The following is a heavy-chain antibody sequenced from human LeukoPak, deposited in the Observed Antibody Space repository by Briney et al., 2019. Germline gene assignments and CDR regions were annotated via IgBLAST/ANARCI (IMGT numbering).Heavy chain of an antibody. Sequence: SETLSLTCAVYGGSFSGYYWSWIRQPPGKGLEWIGEINHSGSTNYNPSLKSRVTISVDTSKNQFSLKLSSVTAADTAVYYCARGIRRVGIAAAETFAYWGQGTLVTVSS. CDR2: INHSGST. D-gene: IGHD6-13*01. J-gene: IGHJ4*02. V-gene: IGHV4-34*01. CDR1: GGSFSGYY. CDR3: ARGIRRVGIAAAETFAY.